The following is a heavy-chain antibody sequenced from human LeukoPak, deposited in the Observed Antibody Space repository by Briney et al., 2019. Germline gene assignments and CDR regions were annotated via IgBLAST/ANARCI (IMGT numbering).Heavy chain of an antibody. V-gene: IGHV4-61*02. J-gene: IGHJ6*03. CDR2: IYTSGST. CDR1: GGSISSGSYY. D-gene: IGHD3-22*01. Sequence: PSETLSLTCTVSGGSISSGSYYWSWIRQPAGKGLEWIERIYTSGSTNYNPSLKSRVTISVDTSKNQFSLKLSSVTAADTAVYYCARETYYYDSSGYSINYYYYMDVWGKGTTVTISS. CDR3: ARETYYYDSSGYSINYYYYMDV.